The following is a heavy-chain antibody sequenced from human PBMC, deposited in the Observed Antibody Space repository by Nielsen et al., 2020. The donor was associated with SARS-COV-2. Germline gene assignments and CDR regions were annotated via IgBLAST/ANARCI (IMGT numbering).Heavy chain of an antibody. CDR3: ARARATIFGLVMSYGMDV. D-gene: IGHD3/OR15-3a*01. CDR2: INPYSGGT. Sequence: VQVSCKTSADTFTGYYMHWVRQAPGQGLEWMGRINPYSGGTNYAQKFQGTVTMTRDASISTVYMELTSDDTAVYYCARARATIFGLVMSYGMDVWGQGTTVAVSS. CDR1: ADTFTGYY. V-gene: IGHV1-2*06. J-gene: IGHJ6*02.